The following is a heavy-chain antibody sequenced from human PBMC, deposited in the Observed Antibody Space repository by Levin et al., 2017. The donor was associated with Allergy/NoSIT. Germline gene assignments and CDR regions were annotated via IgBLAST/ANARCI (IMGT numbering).Heavy chain of an antibody. CDR3: EHRDTRRTFDS. V-gene: IGHV2-5*02. Sequence: SGPTLVKPTQTLTLTCTFSGFSLTANAVGVGWIRQPPGKALEWLALIHWGDDKSYSPSLKSRLHITKDTSKNQVILTVTNMDPVDTATYYCEHRDTRRTFDSWGQGTPVTVSS. CDR2: IHWGDDK. D-gene: IGHD2-2*01. J-gene: IGHJ4*02. CDR1: GFSLTANAVG.